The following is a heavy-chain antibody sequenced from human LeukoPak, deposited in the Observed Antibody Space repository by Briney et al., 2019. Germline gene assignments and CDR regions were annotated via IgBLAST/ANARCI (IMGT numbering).Heavy chain of an antibody. CDR3: ARAQDGSYDY. Sequence: GGSLRLSCAASGFTFTSTSMNWVRQAPGKGLEWISYISSSSRTVHYADSVKGRFTISRDNAKNSLYLQMNSLRDEDTAVYYCARAQDGSYDYWGQGTLVTVSS. V-gene: IGHV3-48*02. J-gene: IGHJ4*02. CDR1: GFTFTSTS. D-gene: IGHD1-26*01. CDR2: ISSSSRTV.